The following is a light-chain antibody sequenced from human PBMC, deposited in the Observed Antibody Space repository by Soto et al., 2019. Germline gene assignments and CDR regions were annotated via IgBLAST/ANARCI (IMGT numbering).Light chain of an antibody. CDR2: GAS. CDR3: QQYGSSLYT. Sequence: EIVLTQSPGTLSLSPGDRATLSCRASQRVSSNYLAWCQQRPGQAPRLLIYGASSRATGIPDRFSGSGSGTDFTLTINRLEPEDFAVYYCQQYGSSLYTFGQGTKVEIK. J-gene: IGKJ2*01. V-gene: IGKV3-20*01. CDR1: QRVSSNY.